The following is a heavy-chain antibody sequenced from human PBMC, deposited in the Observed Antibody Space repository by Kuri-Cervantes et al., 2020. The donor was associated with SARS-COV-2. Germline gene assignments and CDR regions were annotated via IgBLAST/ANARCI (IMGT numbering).Heavy chain of an antibody. CDR1: GYTFTSYG. CDR2: ISAYNGNT. V-gene: IGHV1-18*04. Sequence: ASVNVSFKSSGYTFTSYGISWVRQAPGQGLEWMGWISAYNGNTNYAQKFQGRVTITRDTSASTAYMELSSLRSEDTAVYYCASAVGVQYGMDVWGQGTTVTVSS. CDR3: ASAVGVQYGMDV. D-gene: IGHD4-23*01. J-gene: IGHJ6*02.